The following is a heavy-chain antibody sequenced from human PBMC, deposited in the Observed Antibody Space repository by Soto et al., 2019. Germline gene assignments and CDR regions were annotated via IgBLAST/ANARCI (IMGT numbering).Heavy chain of an antibody. D-gene: IGHD3-10*01. CDR3: AREQRYYYGSGSRMDV. Sequence: LSLTCAVYGGSFSGYYWSRIRQPPGKGLEWIGEINHSGSTNYNPSLKSRVTISVDTSKNQFSLKLSSVTAADTAVYYCAREQRYYYGSGSRMDVWGQGTTVTVSS. CDR1: GGSFSGYY. V-gene: IGHV4-34*01. CDR2: INHSGST. J-gene: IGHJ6*02.